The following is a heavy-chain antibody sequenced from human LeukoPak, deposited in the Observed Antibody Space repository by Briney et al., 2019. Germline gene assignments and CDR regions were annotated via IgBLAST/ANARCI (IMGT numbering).Heavy chain of an antibody. D-gene: IGHD3-9*01. V-gene: IGHV3-7*04. CDR3: ARAFDWLLIDAFDI. J-gene: IGHJ3*02. CDR1: GFTFSSYW. CDR2: IKRDGSEE. Sequence: GGSLRLSCAGSGFTFSSYWMSWVRQAPGKGLEWVASIKRDGSEEYYVDSVKGRFTISRDNAKNSLYLQMNSLRAEDTAVYYCARAFDWLLIDAFDIWGQGTMVTVSS.